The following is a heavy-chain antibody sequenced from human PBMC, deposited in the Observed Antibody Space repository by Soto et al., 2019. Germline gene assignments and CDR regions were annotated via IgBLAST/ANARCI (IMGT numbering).Heavy chain of an antibody. V-gene: IGHV1-46*01. CDR1: GYTFTSYY. CDR3: ARAFSAGTTFDWFDP. Sequence: QVQLVQSGAEVKKPGASVKVSCKASGYTFTSYYMHWVRQAPGPGLEWMGIINPSGGSTSYAQKFQGRVTMTRDTSTRTVYMELSSLRSEDTAVYYCARAFSAGTTFDWFDPWGQGTLVTVSS. CDR2: INPSGGST. D-gene: IGHD1-7*01. J-gene: IGHJ5*02.